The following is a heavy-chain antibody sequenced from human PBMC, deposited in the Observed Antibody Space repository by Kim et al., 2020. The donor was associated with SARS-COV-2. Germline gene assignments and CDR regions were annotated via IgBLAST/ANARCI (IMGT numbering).Heavy chain of an antibody. CDR2: TYYRSKWYN. V-gene: IGHV6-1*01. Sequence: SQTLSLTCAISGDSVSSNSAAWNWIRQSPSRGLEWLGRTYYRSKWYNDYAVSVKSRITINPDTSKNQFSLQLNSVTPEDTAVYYCARDRWYSYGPYYYYGMDVWGQGTTVTVSS. D-gene: IGHD5-18*01. CDR1: GDSVSSNSAA. J-gene: IGHJ6*02. CDR3: ARDRWYSYGPYYYYGMDV.